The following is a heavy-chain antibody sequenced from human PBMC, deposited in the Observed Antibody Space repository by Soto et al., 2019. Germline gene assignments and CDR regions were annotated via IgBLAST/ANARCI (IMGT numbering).Heavy chain of an antibody. CDR3: EREKYYDSSGSLWY. CDR2: INPNSGGT. CDR1: GYTFTGYY. D-gene: IGHD3-22*01. V-gene: IGHV1-2*02. J-gene: IGHJ4*02. Sequence: ASVKVSCKASGYTFTGYYMHWVRQAPGQGLEWMGWINPNSGGTNYAQKFQGRVTMTRDTSISTDYMELSRLRSDDKAVYYCEREKYYDSSGSLWYWGQGNLVTVS.